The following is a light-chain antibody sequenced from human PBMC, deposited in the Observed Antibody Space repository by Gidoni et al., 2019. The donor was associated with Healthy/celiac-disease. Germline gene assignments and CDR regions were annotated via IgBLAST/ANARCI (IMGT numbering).Light chain of an antibody. Sequence: EIVLTQSPGTLSLSPGERATLSCRASQSVSSSYLAWYQQKPGQAPRRLIYVASSRATGIPDRFSGSGSGTDFTLTISRLEPEDFAVYYCQQYGSSPGTFGQGTKVEIK. J-gene: IGKJ1*01. CDR1: QSVSSSY. CDR3: QQYGSSPGT. V-gene: IGKV3-20*01. CDR2: VAS.